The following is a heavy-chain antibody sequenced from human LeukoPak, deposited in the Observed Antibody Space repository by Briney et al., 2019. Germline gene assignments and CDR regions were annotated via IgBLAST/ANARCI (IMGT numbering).Heavy chain of an antibody. CDR3: AKGLTIFGYNCFDP. J-gene: IGHJ5*02. CDR2: TSGSGGST. Sequence: PGGTLRLSCAASGFTFSSYAMSWVRQAPGKGLEWVSATSGSGGSTYYADSVKGRFTISRDNSKNTLYLQMNSLRAEDTAVYYCAKGLTIFGYNCFDPRGQGTLVTVSS. CDR1: GFTFSSYA. D-gene: IGHD3-3*01. V-gene: IGHV3-23*01.